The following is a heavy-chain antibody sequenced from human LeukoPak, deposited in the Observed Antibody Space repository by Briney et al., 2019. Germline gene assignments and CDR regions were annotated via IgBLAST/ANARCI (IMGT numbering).Heavy chain of an antibody. D-gene: IGHD6-19*01. V-gene: IGHV4-34*01. Sequence: KPSETLSLTCAVYGGSFSGYYWSWIRQPPGKGLEWIGEINHSGSTNYNPSLKSRVTISVDTSKNQFSLKLSSVTAADTAVYYCARRGLGGWYPRAFDPWSQGTLVTVSS. CDR3: ARRGLGGWYPRAFDP. J-gene: IGHJ5*02. CDR1: GGSFSGYY. CDR2: INHSGST.